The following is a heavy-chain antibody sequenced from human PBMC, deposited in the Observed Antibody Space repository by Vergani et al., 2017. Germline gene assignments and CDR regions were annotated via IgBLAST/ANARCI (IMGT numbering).Heavy chain of an antibody. J-gene: IGHJ4*02. CDR1: GYPFTSYY. CDR2: INPSGGST. V-gene: IGHV1-46*01. CDR3: ALGDYVVFFDY. Sequence: QVQLVQSGAEVKKPGASVKVSCKASGYPFTSYYMHWVRQAPGQGLEWMGIINPSGGSTSYAQKFPGRVTMTRDTSTSTVYMELSSLRSEDTAVDYCALGDYVVFFDYWGQGTLVTVSS. D-gene: IGHD4-17*01.